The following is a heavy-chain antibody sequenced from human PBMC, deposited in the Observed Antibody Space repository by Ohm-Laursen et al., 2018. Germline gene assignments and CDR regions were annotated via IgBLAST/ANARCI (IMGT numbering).Heavy chain of an antibody. CDR2: IHHTGTT. D-gene: IGHD3-10*01. Sequence: GTLSLTCVVSGDSISSGYYWAWIRQPPGGGLEYIGGIHHTGTTYHNPSLKSRLSISVDASKNHFSQNLRSLTAADTAMYFCARDRAGSFDYWGQGIRVIVSS. CDR3: ARDRAGSFDY. V-gene: IGHV4-38-2*02. CDR1: GDSISSGYY. J-gene: IGHJ4*02.